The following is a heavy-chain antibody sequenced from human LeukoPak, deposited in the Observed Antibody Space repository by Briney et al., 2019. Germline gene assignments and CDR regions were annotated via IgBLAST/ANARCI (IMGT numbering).Heavy chain of an antibody. CDR3: ARPGQSSWWVYFNY. Sequence: SETLSLTCTVSGYSISSGYYWGWIRQPPGKGLEWIGNIHTSGSTDYSPSLTSRVTMSIDTSKNQFSLRLSSVTAADTAVYYCARPGQSSWWVYFNYWGQGTLVTVSS. J-gene: IGHJ4*02. D-gene: IGHD2-15*01. V-gene: IGHV4-38-2*02. CDR1: GYSISSGYY. CDR2: IHTSGST.